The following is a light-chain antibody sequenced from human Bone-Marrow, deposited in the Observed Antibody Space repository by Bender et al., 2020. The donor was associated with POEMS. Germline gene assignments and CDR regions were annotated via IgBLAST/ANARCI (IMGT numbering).Light chain of an antibody. V-gene: IGLV2-14*03. J-gene: IGLJ1*01. CDR1: SSDVGGYNY. CDR3: TSYTSTTPCV. CDR2: DVS. Sequence: QSALTQPASVSGSPGQSITISCTGTSSDVGGYNYVSWYQQHPGKAPKLIIYDVSSRPSGVSRRFSASKSGNTPSLSISGLQAEDEADYYCTSYTSTTPCVFGTGTKVTVL.